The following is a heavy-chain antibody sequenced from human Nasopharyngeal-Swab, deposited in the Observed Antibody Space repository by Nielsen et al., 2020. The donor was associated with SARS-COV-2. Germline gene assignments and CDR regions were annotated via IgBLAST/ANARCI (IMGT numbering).Heavy chain of an antibody. J-gene: IGHJ4*02. CDR2: MYPRDSDT. CDR3: ATAYNGNYYWDY. Sequence: GESLKISCQGSGYSFSSYWIGWVRQMPGKGLEWMGIMYPRDSDTRYSPSFQGQVTISADESISTAYLQWSSLKASDTAMYYCATAYNGNYYWDYWGQGTLVTVSS. CDR1: GYSFSSYW. D-gene: IGHD1-7*01. V-gene: IGHV5-51*01.